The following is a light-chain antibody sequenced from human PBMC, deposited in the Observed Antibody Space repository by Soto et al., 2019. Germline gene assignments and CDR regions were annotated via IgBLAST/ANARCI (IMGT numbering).Light chain of an antibody. CDR2: DAS. CDR3: QQYNGYSRP. V-gene: IGKV1-5*01. J-gene: IGKJ1*01. CDR1: QCIGSA. Sequence: DIHMTQPPSTLSASVGARVTLTCRASQCIGSALAWYQQKPGKAPNLLISDASNLERGVPSRFGGSGSGTEFTLSIRSLQPDDFATYYCQQYNGYSRPFGQGTKVDIK.